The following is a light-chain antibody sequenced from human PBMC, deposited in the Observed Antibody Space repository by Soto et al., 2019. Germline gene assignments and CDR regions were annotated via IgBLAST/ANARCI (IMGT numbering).Light chain of an antibody. CDR1: QDIKNY. V-gene: IGKV1-12*01. CDR2: AAS. J-gene: IGKJ4*01. CDR3: QQANSLPRT. Sequence: DIKMTQSPSSLSASVGDRVTITCQASQDIKNYLNWYQQKSGKAPKLLIYAASSLQSGVPSRFSGSGSGTGFTLTISSLQPEDFATYFCQQANSLPRTFGGGTKVDVK.